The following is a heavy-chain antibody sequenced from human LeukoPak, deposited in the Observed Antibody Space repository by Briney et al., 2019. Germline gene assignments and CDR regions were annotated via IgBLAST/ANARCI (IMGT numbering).Heavy chain of an antibody. CDR1: GGSISSCY. J-gene: IGHJ4*02. CDR3: ARGSSRFDC. Sequence: SETLSLTCTVSGGSISSCYWSWIRQPPGKGLEWIGYTSYSDSTRYSPSLKSRGTMSIDTSMNQFSLKVTSVTAADTAVYYCARGSSRFDCWGQGTLVTVSS. V-gene: IGHV4-59*01. D-gene: IGHD6-13*01. CDR2: TSYSDST.